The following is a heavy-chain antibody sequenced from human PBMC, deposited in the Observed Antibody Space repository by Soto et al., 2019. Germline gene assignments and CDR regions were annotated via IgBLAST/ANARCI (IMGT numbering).Heavy chain of an antibody. V-gene: IGHV4-59*01. CDR3: ARDPDGDYFDY. CDR1: GGSISSYY. Sequence: QVQLQESGPGLVKPSETLSLTCTVSGGSISSYYWGWIRQPPGKGLEWIGYIYYTGSTNYSPSLNSRVTISVDTSKNQFSLKVSSVTAADTAMYYCARDPDGDYFDYWGQGTLVTVSS. D-gene: IGHD4-17*01. J-gene: IGHJ4*02. CDR2: IYYTGST.